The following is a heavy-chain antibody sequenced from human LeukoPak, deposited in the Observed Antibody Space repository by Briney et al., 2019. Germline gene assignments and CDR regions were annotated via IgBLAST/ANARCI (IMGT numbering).Heavy chain of an antibody. CDR2: ISPSGDST. CDR3: ARGRDYYAITGYHNWFDA. D-gene: IGHD3-22*01. Sequence: ASVKVSCKASGYTFTSYYINWVRQAPGQGLEWMGIISPSGDSTSYAQKFQGRVTMTRDTSSRTVYLDLSGLRSEDTAVYYCARGRDYYAITGYHNWFDAWGQGTLVTVSS. V-gene: IGHV1-46*01. J-gene: IGHJ5*02. CDR1: GYTFTSYY.